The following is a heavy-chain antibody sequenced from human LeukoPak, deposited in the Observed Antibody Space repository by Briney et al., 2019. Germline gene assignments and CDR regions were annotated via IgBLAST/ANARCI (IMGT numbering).Heavy chain of an antibody. V-gene: IGHV4-34*01. CDR2: INHSGST. CDR3: ARAGYDSSGYVGTYYFDY. D-gene: IGHD3-22*01. J-gene: IGHJ4*02. Sequence: SEILSLTCAVYGGPFSGYYWSWIRQPPGKGLEWIGEINHSGSTNYNPSLKSRVTISVDTSKNQFSLKLSSVTAADTAVYYCARAGYDSSGYVGTYYFDYWGQGTLVTVSS. CDR1: GGPFSGYY.